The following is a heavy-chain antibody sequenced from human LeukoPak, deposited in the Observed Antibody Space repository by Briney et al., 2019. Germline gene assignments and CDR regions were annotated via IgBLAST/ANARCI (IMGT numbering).Heavy chain of an antibody. CDR1: GFTFSSYS. CDR3: ASLGSSKVATYYYGMDV. V-gene: IGHV3-21*01. J-gene: IGHJ6*02. D-gene: IGHD5-12*01. CDR2: ISSSSSYI. Sequence: PGRSLRLSCAASGFTFSSYSMNWVRQAPGKGLEWVSSISSSSSYIYYADSVKGRFTISRDNARNSLYLQMNSLRAEDTAVYYCASLGSSKVATYYYGMDVWGQGTTVTVSS.